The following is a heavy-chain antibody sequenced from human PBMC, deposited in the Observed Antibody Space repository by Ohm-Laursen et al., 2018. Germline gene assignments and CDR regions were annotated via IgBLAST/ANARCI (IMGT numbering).Heavy chain of an antibody. J-gene: IGHJ4*02. D-gene: IGHD5-18*01. CDR3: ARDAGYPNKYYFDS. V-gene: IGHV3-33*01. Sequence: SLRLSCAAAGFTFSTYAMHWVRQAPGKGLEWVALIWDDGSNSYYADSVKGRFTFSRDNSKNTLYLQMNSLRAEDTAVYFCARDAGYPNKYYFDSWGQGSLVTVSS. CDR1: GFTFSTYA. CDR2: IWDDGSNS.